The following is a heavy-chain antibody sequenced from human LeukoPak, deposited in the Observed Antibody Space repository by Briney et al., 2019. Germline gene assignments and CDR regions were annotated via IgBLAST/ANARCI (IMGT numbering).Heavy chain of an antibody. CDR2: TYYRSKWNN. Sequence: SQTLSLTCAISGDSVSSNSVAWDWIRQSPLRGLEWLGRTYYRSKWNNDYAPSLNSRITINPGTSKNQFSLQLNSVTPEDTAVYYCARGRVGALDSWGQGTLVTVSS. V-gene: IGHV6-1*01. D-gene: IGHD1-26*01. J-gene: IGHJ4*02. CDR1: GDSVSSNSVA. CDR3: ARGRVGALDS.